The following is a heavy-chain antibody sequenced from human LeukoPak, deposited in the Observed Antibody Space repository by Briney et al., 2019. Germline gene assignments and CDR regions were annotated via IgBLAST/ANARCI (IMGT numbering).Heavy chain of an antibody. J-gene: IGHJ6*02. CDR1: AGSLSGFY. CDR3: ARGLTGTTVTGRDYYYGMDV. CDR2: TNHRGST. V-gene: IGHV4-34*01. Sequence: SETLSLTCAVFAGSLSGFYCSWNSHSAGNGLEWIGETNHRGSTTYNPSLKSRVTISVGTSKKEVSQKVSSVTAADTAVYYCARGLTGTTVTGRDYYYGMDVWGQGTTVTVSS. D-gene: IGHD1-1*01.